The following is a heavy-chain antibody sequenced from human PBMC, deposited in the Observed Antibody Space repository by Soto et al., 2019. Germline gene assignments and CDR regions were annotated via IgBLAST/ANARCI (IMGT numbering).Heavy chain of an antibody. CDR2: ISGSGGST. Sequence: GGSLRLSWAASGCTFSSYAISWVRQAPGKGLEWVSAISGSGGSTYYADSVKGRFTISRDNSKNTLYLQMNSLRAEDTAVYYCAKVTIVVVVAANYGMDVWGQGTTVTVSS. CDR3: AKVTIVVVVAANYGMDV. CDR1: GCTFSSYA. J-gene: IGHJ6*02. V-gene: IGHV3-23*01. D-gene: IGHD2-15*01.